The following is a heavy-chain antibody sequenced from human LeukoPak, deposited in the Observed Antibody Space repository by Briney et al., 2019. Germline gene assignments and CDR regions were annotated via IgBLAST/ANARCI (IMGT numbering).Heavy chain of an antibody. D-gene: IGHD3-10*01. J-gene: IGHJ4*02. CDR2: ISSSGSTI. Sequence: PGGSLRLSCAASGFTFSDYYMSWIRQAPGKGLEWVSYISSSGSTIYYADSVKGRFTISRDNAKNSLYLQMNSLRAEDTAVYYCVNENYYGSGSYPDYWGQGTLVTVSS. V-gene: IGHV3-11*04. CDR1: GFTFSDYY. CDR3: VNENYYGSGSYPDY.